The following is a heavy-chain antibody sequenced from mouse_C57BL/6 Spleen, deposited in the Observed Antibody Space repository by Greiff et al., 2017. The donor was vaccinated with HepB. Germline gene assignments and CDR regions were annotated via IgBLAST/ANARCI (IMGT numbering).Heavy chain of an antibody. J-gene: IGHJ1*03. Sequence: EVKLVESGGGLVKPGGSLKLSCAASGFTFSSYAMSWVRQTPEKRLEWVATISDGGSYTYYPDNVKGRFTISRDNAKNNLYLQMSHLKSEDTAMYYWARGTTVVAWYFDVWGTGTTVTVSS. CDR1: GFTFSSYA. CDR3: ARGTTVVAWYFDV. CDR2: ISDGGSYT. V-gene: IGHV5-4*03. D-gene: IGHD1-1*01.